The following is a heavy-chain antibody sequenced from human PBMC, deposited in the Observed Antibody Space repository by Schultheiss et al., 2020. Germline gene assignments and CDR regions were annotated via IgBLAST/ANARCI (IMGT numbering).Heavy chain of an antibody. CDR2: INPNSGGT. J-gene: IGHJ2*01. CDR1: GYTFTGYY. Sequence: ASVKVSCKASGYTFTGYYMHWVRQAPGQGLEWMGWINPNSGGTNYAQKFLGRVTMTRDTSISTAYMELNSLTSDDTAVYYCARDPGRPGFYWYFDLWGRGTLVTVSS. V-gene: IGHV1-2*02. CDR3: ARDPGRPGFYWYFDL.